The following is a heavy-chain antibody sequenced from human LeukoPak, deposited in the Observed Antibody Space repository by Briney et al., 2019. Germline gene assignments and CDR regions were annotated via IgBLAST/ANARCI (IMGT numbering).Heavy chain of an antibody. CDR2: ISGSGGST. D-gene: IGHD4-23*01. CDR3: ATKDYGGNSAWWRWLH. V-gene: IGHV3-23*01. Sequence: GGSLRLSCAASGFTFSSYEMNWVRQAPGKGLEWVSAISGSGGSTYYADSVKGRFTISRDNSKNTLYLQMNSLRAEDTAVYYCATKDYGGNSAWWRWLHWGQGTLVTVSS. J-gene: IGHJ4*02. CDR1: GFTFSSYE.